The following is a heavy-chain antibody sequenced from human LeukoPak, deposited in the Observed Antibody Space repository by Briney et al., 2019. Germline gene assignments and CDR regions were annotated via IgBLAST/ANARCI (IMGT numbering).Heavy chain of an antibody. CDR3: ARVWYGDSDY. V-gene: IGHV4-34*01. CDR1: GGSFSGYY. J-gene: IGHJ4*02. D-gene: IGHD3-10*01. CDR2: INHSGST. Sequence: PSETLSLTCAVYGGSFSGYYWSWIRQPPGKGLEWIGEINHSGSTNYNPSLKSRVTISVDTSKNQFSLKLSSVTAADTAVYYCARVWYGDSDYWGQGTLVTVSS.